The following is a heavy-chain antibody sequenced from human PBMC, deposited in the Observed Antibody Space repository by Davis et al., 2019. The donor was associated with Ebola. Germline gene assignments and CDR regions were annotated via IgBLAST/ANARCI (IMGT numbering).Heavy chain of an antibody. D-gene: IGHD5-12*01. CDR2: INAAKGNT. Sequence: AASVKVSCKASGYSFSTYAIHWLRQAPGQRLEWMGLINAAKGNTKYSQKFQGRVTMTRDTSTSTAYMELSSLRSEGTAVYYCAREVGYSGYDSRDYWGQGTLVTVSS. J-gene: IGHJ4*02. V-gene: IGHV1-3*01. CDR1: GYSFSTYA. CDR3: AREVGYSGYDSRDY.